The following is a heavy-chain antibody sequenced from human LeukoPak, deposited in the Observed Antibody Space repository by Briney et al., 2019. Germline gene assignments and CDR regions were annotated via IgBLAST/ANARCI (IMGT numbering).Heavy chain of an antibody. D-gene: IGHD3-22*01. J-gene: IGHJ4*02. CDR3: ARISYDSSGYYDY. Sequence: GGSLRLSCAASGFTFSSYYIHWVRQAPGKGLVWVSRIDSDGNITTYADSVKGRFTISRDNAKNTLYLQMNSLRAEDTAVYYCARISYDSSGYYDYWGQGTLVIVSA. V-gene: IGHV3-74*01. CDR2: IDSDGNIT. CDR1: GFTFSSYY.